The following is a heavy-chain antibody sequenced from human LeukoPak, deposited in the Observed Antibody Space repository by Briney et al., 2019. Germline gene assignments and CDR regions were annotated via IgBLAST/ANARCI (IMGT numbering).Heavy chain of an antibody. V-gene: IGHV4-61*02. CDR1: GGSISSGSYY. Sequence: SETLSLTCTVSGGSISSGSYYWSWIRQPAGKGLEWIGRIYTSGSTNYNPSLKSRVTVSVDTSKNQFSLKLSSVTAADTAVYYCARVIPGQGLLWFGSLYMDVWGKGTTVTISS. CDR3: ARVIPGQGLLWFGSLYMDV. J-gene: IGHJ6*03. CDR2: IYTSGST. D-gene: IGHD3-10*01.